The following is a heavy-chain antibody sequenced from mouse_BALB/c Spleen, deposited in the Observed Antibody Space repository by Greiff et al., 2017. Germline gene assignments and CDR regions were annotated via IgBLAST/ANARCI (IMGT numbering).Heavy chain of an antibody. CDR3: ARDGASLLRSYAMDY. D-gene: IGHD1-1*01. J-gene: IGHJ4*01. V-gene: IGHV2-9*02. Sequence: QVQLQQSGPGLVAPSQSLSITCTVSGFSLTSYGVHWVRQPPGKGLEWLGVIWAGGSTNYNSALMSRLSISKDNSKSQVFLKMNSLQTDDTAMYYCARDGASLLRSYAMDYWGQGTSVTVSS. CDR1: GFSLTSYG. CDR2: IWAGGST.